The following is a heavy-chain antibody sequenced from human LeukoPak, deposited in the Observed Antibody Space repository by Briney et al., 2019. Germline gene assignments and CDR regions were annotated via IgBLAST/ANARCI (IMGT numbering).Heavy chain of an antibody. J-gene: IGHJ4*02. D-gene: IGHD3-22*01. V-gene: IGHV3-48*03. CDR2: ISSSGSTI. Sequence: GGSLRLSCAASGFTFSSYEMNWVRQAPGKGLEWVSYISSSGSTIYYADSVKGRFTISRDNSKNTLYLQMNSLRVEDTAVYYCATLPYYYDSSGSYYFDYWGQGTLVTVSS. CDR1: GFTFSSYE. CDR3: ATLPYYYDSSGSYYFDY.